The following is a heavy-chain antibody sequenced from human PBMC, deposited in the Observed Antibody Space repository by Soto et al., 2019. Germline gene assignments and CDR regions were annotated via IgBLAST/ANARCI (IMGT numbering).Heavy chain of an antibody. D-gene: IGHD3-3*01. CDR3: ARAMDFDFWSGYSHNLLDP. Sequence: SVKVSCKASGGTFSSYAISWVRQAPGQGLEWMGGIIPIFGTANYAQKFQGRVTITADESTSTAYMELSSLRSEDTAVYYCARAMDFDFWSGYSHNLLDPWGQGTLVTGSS. V-gene: IGHV1-69*13. CDR1: GGTFSSYA. CDR2: IIPIFGTA. J-gene: IGHJ5*02.